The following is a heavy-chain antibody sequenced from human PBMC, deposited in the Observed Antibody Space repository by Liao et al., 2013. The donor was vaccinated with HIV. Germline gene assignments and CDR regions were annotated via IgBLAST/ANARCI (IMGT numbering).Heavy chain of an antibody. CDR2: IYTTGST. D-gene: IGHD3-3*01. CDR3: ARAKGITIFGVVIVVGYYFDY. Sequence: QVQLKESGPGLMKPSQTLALTCTVSGASINSGSYFWSWIRQPAGKGLEWIGRIYTTGSTNYNPSLKSRVTISLDTSKNQFSLRLTSVTAADTAVYYCARAKGITIFGVVIVVGYYFDYWGQGTLVTVSS. V-gene: IGHV4-61*02. CDR1: GASINSGSYF. J-gene: IGHJ4*02.